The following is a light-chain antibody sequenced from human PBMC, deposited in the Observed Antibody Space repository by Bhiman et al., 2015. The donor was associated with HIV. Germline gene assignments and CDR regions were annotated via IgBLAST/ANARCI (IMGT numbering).Light chain of an antibody. CDR2: DVS. CDR3: SSYTSSSTVLV. CDR1: SSDVGGYNY. J-gene: IGLJ2*01. V-gene: IGLV2-14*03. Sequence: QSALTQPASVSGSPGQSITISCTGTSSDVGGYNYVSWYQQHPGKAPKLMIYDVSNRPSGVPNRFSGSKSDNTASLTISGLQADDEADYYCSSYTSSSTVLVFG.